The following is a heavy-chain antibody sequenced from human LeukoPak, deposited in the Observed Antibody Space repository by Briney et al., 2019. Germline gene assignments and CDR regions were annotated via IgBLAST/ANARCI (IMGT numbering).Heavy chain of an antibody. J-gene: IGHJ4*02. V-gene: IGHV3-48*04. CDR3: ARESPRVSSSWYERFFY. CDR1: GFTFSDYS. CDR2: INSDGKTT. D-gene: IGHD6-13*01. Sequence: PGGTLRLSCAASGFTFSDYSMNWVRQAPGKGLEDLSYINSDGKTTWYADSVKGRFTASRDSAKNSLYLQMNSLRAEDTALYHCARESPRVSSSWYERFFYWGQGTLVTVSS.